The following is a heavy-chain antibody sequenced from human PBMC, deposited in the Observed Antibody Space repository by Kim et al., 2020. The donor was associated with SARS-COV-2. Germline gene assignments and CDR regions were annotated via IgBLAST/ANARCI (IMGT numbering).Heavy chain of an antibody. Sequence: SGPTLVNPTQTLTLTCTFSGFSLSTSGMCVSWIRQPPGKALEWLARIDWDDDKYYSTSLKTRLTISKDTSKNQVVLTMTNMDPVDTATYYCARIRVVPAAGTDYGMDVWGQGTTGTVSS. CDR1: GFSLSTSGMC. V-gene: IGHV2-70*11. D-gene: IGHD2-2*01. CDR3: ARIRVVPAAGTDYGMDV. CDR2: IDWDDDK. J-gene: IGHJ6*02.